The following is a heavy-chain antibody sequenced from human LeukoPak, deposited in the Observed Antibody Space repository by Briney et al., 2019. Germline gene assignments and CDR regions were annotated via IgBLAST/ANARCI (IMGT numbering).Heavy chain of an antibody. D-gene: IGHD5-12*01. CDR3: ARDPEDIVATWGWFDP. Sequence: SETLSLTCAVYGGSFSGYYWSWIRQPPGKGLEWIGEINHSGSTNYNPSLKSRVTISVDTSKNQFSLKLSSVTAADTAVYYCARDPEDIVATWGWFDPWGQGTLVTVSS. CDR1: GGSFSGYY. CDR2: INHSGST. J-gene: IGHJ5*02. V-gene: IGHV4-34*01.